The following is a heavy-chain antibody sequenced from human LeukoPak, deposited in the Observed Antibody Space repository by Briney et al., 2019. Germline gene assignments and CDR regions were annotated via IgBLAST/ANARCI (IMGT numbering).Heavy chain of an antibody. J-gene: IGHJ4*02. Sequence: AGGSLRLSCAASGFTFSNFGMHWVRQAPGKGLEWVAVIGHDGSRKEYADSVTGRFTISRDNSKNTLYLQMNSLRVEDTAVYYCAKNLFSVSSGEVFDYWGQGTLVTVSS. CDR1: GFTFSNFG. D-gene: IGHD3-3*02. CDR3: AKNLFSVSSGEVFDY. CDR2: IGHDGSRK. V-gene: IGHV3-33*03.